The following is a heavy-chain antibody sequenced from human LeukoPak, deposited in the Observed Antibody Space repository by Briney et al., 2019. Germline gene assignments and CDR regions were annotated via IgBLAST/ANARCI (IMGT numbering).Heavy chain of an antibody. CDR2: INHSGST. D-gene: IGHD3-10*01. J-gene: IGHJ4*02. CDR1: GGSFSGYY. CDR3: ARAPDGGELGDY. V-gene: IGHV4-34*01. Sequence: PSETLSLTCAVYGGSFSGYYWSWIRQPPGKGLECIGEINHSGSTNYNPSLKSRVTISVDTSQNQFSLKLSSVTAADTAVYYCARAPDGGELGDYWGQGTLVTVSS.